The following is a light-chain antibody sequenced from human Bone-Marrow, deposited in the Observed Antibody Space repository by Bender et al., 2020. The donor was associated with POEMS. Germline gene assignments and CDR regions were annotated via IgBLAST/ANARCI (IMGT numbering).Light chain of an antibody. J-gene: IGLJ2*01. CDR3: SSYAGSRRV. CDR2: EVA. Sequence: QSALTQPASASGPPGQTITISCTGTSSDVGGYNHVSWHQQHPGKAPRLMIYEVAERPSGVPDRCSGSRSGSAASLTVFDLQAEDEADYFCSSYAGSRRVFGGGNELTVL. CDR1: SSDVGGYNH. V-gene: IGLV2-8*01.